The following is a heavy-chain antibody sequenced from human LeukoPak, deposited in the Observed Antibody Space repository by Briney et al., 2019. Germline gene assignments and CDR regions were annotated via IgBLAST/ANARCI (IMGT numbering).Heavy chain of an antibody. Sequence: ASVKVSCKASGGTFSSYAISWVRQAPGQGLEWMGGIIPIFGTANYAQKFQGRVTITTDESTSTAYMELSSLRSEDTAVYYCATQRVQLRFLYYYYMDVWGKGTTVTVSS. D-gene: IGHD3-3*01. CDR1: GGTFSSYA. CDR3: ATQRVQLRFLYYYYMDV. J-gene: IGHJ6*03. V-gene: IGHV1-69*05. CDR2: IIPIFGTA.